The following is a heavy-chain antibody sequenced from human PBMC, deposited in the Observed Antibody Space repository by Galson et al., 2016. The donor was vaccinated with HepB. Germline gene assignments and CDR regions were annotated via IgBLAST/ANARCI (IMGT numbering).Heavy chain of an antibody. CDR2: IKADGRDK. J-gene: IGHJ3*01. CDR3: VRDDYLDV. V-gene: IGHV3-7*01. CDR1: GFTFRHFW. Sequence: SLRLSCAASGFTFRHFWMSWVRQAPGKGLEWVADIKADGRDKFYVDSVKGRFTIARDNTKNSLYLQMNSLRAEDTAVYYCVRDDYLDVWGQGTMVIVSS. D-gene: IGHD4-11*01.